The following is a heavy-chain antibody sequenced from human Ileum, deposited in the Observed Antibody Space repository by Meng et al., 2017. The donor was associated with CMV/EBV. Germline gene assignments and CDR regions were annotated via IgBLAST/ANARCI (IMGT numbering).Heavy chain of an antibody. CDR1: GFIFSSYW. Sequence: GGSLRLSCVGSGFIFSSYWMHWVRQAPGKGLEWVARIAFDGDEINIGYADSVRGRFTISRDNAKNTLFLQMNSLRVEDTAVYYCARDRLEGLYSGPGFWGQGTLVTVSS. J-gene: IGHJ4*02. CDR3: ARDRLEGLYSGPGF. V-gene: IGHV3-74*01. D-gene: IGHD1-1*01. CDR2: IAFDGDEINI.